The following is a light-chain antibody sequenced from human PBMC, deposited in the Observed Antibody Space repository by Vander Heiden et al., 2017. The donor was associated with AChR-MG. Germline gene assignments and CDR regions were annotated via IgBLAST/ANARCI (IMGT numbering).Light chain of an antibody. Sequence: AIQTTQSPSSLSASVGDRVTITCRASQGIRNDLGWYQQKPGKAPKLLIYAASSLQSGVPSRFSASGSGTDFTLTISSLQPEDFATYYCLQDYNYPRTFGQGTKVEIK. J-gene: IGKJ1*01. CDR2: AAS. CDR1: QGIRND. CDR3: LQDYNYPRT. V-gene: IGKV1-6*01.